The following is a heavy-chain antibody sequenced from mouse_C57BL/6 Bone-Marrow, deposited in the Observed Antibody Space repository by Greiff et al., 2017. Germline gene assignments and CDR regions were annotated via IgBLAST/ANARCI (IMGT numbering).Heavy chain of an antibody. CDR2: ISGGGGNT. J-gene: IGHJ1*03. CDR1: GFTFSSYT. D-gene: IGHD1-1*01. CDR3: SRQVTTVQATKYFDV. V-gene: IGHV5-9*01. Sequence: EVQGVESGGGLVKPGGSLKLSCAASGFTFSSYTMSWVRQTPEKRLQWVAAISGGGGNTYYPDSVKGRFTISRDNDKNILYLQMSSLRTEHTALYNWSRQVTTVQATKYFDVWGTGTTVTVSS.